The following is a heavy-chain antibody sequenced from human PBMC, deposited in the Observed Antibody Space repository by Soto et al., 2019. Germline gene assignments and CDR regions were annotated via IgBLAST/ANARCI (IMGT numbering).Heavy chain of an antibody. Sequence: QVHLVQSGAEVKKPGASVKVSCKASGYTFTSYGITWVRQAPGQGLEWMGWISAHNGNTDYAQKLQGRVIVTRDTSTSTAYMELRSLISDDTAVYYCARGRYAHYWGQGALVTVSS. D-gene: IGHD1-1*01. J-gene: IGHJ4*02. V-gene: IGHV1-18*01. CDR3: ARGRYAHY. CDR1: GYTFTSYG. CDR2: ISAHNGNT.